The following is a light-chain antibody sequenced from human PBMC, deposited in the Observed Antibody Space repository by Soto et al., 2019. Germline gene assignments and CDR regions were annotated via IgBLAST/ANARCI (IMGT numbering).Light chain of an antibody. Sequence: QAVVTQPPSASGTPGQRVTISCSGSSSNIGSKYVYWYQQLPGTAPKLLIYRNDQRPSGVPGRFSGSKSGTSASLAISGLRSEDEADYYCAAWDGSLSGWVFGGGTKVTVL. V-gene: IGLV1-47*01. CDR2: RND. CDR3: AAWDGSLSGWV. CDR1: SSNIGSKY. J-gene: IGLJ3*02.